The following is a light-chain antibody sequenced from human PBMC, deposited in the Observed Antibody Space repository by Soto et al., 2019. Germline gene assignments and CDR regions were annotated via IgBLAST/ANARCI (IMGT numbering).Light chain of an antibody. J-gene: IGKJ1*01. Sequence: IVVTHSPTTQSVSPGRRPTLSCRASQSVSSNLAWYQQKPGQAPRLIIYGASTRATGIPARFSGSGSGTDFNLTISRLESEDFAVYYCQQYGSSPGTFGQGTKVDIK. V-gene: IGKV3-15*01. CDR3: QQYGSSPGT. CDR1: QSVSSN. CDR2: GAS.